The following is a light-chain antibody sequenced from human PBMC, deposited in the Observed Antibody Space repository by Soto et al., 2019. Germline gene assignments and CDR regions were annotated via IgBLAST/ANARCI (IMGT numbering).Light chain of an antibody. Sequence: DIQMTQSPSSVSASVGDRVTITCRASQDITTSLAWYQQKPGKAPELLIYAASRLQAGVPSRFSGSGSATDYTLSISSLQPEDFATYYCHQGHTFPPSFGGGTKVEIQ. J-gene: IGKJ4*01. CDR1: QDITTS. CDR2: AAS. CDR3: HQGHTFPPS. V-gene: IGKV1-12*01.